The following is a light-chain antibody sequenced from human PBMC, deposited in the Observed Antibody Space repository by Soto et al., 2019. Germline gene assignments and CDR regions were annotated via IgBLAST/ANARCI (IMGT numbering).Light chain of an antibody. CDR2: NNN. CDR3: AAWDDSLIGV. J-gene: IGLJ2*01. V-gene: IGLV1-44*01. CDR1: SSNIGSNT. Sequence: QAVVTQPPSASGTPGQRVTISCSGSSSNIGSNTVNWYQQVPGTAPKLLIYNNNQRPSGVPDRFSGSKSVTSASLAISGLQSEEDADYYCAAWDDSLIGVFGGGTKLTVL.